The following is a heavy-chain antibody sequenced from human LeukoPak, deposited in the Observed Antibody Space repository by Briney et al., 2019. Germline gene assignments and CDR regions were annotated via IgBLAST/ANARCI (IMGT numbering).Heavy chain of an antibody. D-gene: IGHD5-18*01. Sequence: GGSLRLSCAASGFAFSSYSMNWVRQAPGKGLEWVSSISSGSSYIYYADSVKGRFTVSRDNAKNSLYLQMNSLRAEDTAVYYCASLSAAMVYYFDYWGQGTLVTVSS. V-gene: IGHV3-21*01. J-gene: IGHJ4*02. CDR1: GFAFSSYS. CDR2: ISSGSSYI. CDR3: ASLSAAMVYYFDY.